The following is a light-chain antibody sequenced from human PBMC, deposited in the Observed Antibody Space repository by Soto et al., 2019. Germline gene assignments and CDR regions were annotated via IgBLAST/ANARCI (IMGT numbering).Light chain of an antibody. J-gene: IGLJ1*01. Sequence: QSALTQPRSVSGSPGQSGTISCTGTSIDVGGYNYVSWYQQHPGKAPKLMIYDVSKRPSGVPDRFSGSKSGNTASLTISGLQAEDEADYYCCSYAGSYTYVFGTGTKLTVL. CDR2: DVS. V-gene: IGLV2-11*01. CDR3: CSYAGSYTYV. CDR1: SIDVGGYNY.